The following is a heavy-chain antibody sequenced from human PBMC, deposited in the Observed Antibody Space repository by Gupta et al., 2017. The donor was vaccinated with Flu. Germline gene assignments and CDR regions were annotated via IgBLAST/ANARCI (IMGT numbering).Heavy chain of an antibody. J-gene: IGHJ4*02. D-gene: IGHD2-21*01. V-gene: IGHV1-2*02. CDR1: GYTFTGYN. CDR2: INPDSGGT. Sequence: QVQLVQSGAEAKKPGASVKVSCQASGYTFTGYNLHWVRQAPGQGLEWMGWINPDSGGTNYAQKFRGRVTMTRDTSMSTAYMELSRLRSDDTAVYYCARDFSYSRRRPYFDYWGQGTLVTVSS. CDR3: ARDFSYSRRRPYFDY.